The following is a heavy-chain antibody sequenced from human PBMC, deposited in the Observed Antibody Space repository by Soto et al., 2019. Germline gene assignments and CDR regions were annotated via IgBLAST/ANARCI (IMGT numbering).Heavy chain of an antibody. CDR3: ARRVVPAAIPRKGWFDP. D-gene: IGHD2-2*02. J-gene: IGHJ5*02. CDR1: GYTFNKNG. Sequence: QVQLVQSGAEVKKPGASVKVSCKASGYTFNKNGIHWVRQAPGQGLEWIGIINPSSGQTIYAQKIQGRVTMTRDTSTSTVYMELSSLKASDTAMYYCARRVVPAAIPRKGWFDPWGQGTLVTVSS. V-gene: IGHV1-46*02. CDR2: INPSSGQT.